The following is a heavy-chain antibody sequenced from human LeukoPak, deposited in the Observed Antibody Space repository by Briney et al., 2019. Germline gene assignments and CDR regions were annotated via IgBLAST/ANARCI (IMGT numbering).Heavy chain of an antibody. D-gene: IGHD1-26*01. Sequence: ASVKVSCKASGYTFTGYYMHWVRQAPGQGLEWMGWINPNSGGTNYAQKFQGRVTMTRDTSISTAYMELSRLRSDDTAVYYCARGSYCVPTAPNDYWGQGTLVTVSS. V-gene: IGHV1-2*02. CDR1: GYTFTGYY. CDR3: ARGSYCVPTAPNDY. J-gene: IGHJ4*02. CDR2: INPNSGGT.